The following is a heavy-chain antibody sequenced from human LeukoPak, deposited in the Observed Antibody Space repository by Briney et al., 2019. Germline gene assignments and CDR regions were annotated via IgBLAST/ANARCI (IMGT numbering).Heavy chain of an antibody. D-gene: IGHD2-2*01. Sequence: SETLSLTCTVSGGSISSYYWSWIRQPPGKGLKWIGYIYYSGSSNYNPSLKSRVTISLDTSKNQISLRLSSVTAADTAVYYCAKMLCSRTSCYGFDIWGQGTMVTVSS. CDR1: GGSISSYY. V-gene: IGHV4-59*13. CDR3: AKMLCSRTSCYGFDI. CDR2: IYYSGSS. J-gene: IGHJ3*02.